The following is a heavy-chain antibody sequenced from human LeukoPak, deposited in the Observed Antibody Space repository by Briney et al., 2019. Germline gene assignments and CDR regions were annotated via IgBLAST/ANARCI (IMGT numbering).Heavy chain of an antibody. CDR3: ATGDNSGTGFD. CDR2: IYYTGST. CDR1: GGSIRNYY. Sequence: SETLSLTCTVSGGSIRNYYWSWIRQPPGKGLEWIGHIYYTGSTNYNPSLKSRVTMSLDMTKNQFSLKMNSVTAADTAVYYCATGDNSGTGFDWGQGTLVTVSS. D-gene: IGHD6-19*01. V-gene: IGHV4-59*01. J-gene: IGHJ4*02.